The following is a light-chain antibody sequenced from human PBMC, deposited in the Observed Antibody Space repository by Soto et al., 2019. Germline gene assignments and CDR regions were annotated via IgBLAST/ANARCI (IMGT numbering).Light chain of an antibody. Sequence: QSVLTQPASVSGSPGQSITISCTGTSSDVGSYNLVSWYQQHPGKAPKLMIYEGSKRPSGVSNRFSGSKSGNTASLTISGLQAEDEADYSCCSYAGSPNYVFGTGTKVTVL. J-gene: IGLJ1*01. CDR1: SSDVGSYNL. CDR3: CSYAGSPNYV. V-gene: IGLV2-23*01. CDR2: EGS.